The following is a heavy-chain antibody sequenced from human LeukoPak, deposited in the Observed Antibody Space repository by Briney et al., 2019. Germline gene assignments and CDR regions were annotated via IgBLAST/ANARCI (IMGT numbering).Heavy chain of an antibody. J-gene: IGHJ6*03. CDR3: AREYYDSSGYTFDYYYYYMDV. CDR2: IIPIFGTA. V-gene: IGHV1-69*13. Sequence: VASVKVSCKASGGTFSSYAISWVRQAPGQGLEWMGGIIPIFGTANYAQKFQGRVTITADESTSTAYMELSSLRSEDTAVYYCAREYYDSSGYTFDYYYYYMDVWGKGTTVTISS. D-gene: IGHD3-22*01. CDR1: GGTFSSYA.